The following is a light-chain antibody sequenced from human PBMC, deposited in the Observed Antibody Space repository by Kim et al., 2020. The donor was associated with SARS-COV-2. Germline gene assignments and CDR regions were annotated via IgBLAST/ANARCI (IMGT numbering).Light chain of an antibody. V-gene: IGLV2-14*04. CDR1: SKDIGGYNF. CDR2: DVS. CDR3: SSYTSSSTPWV. J-gene: IGLJ3*02. Sequence: QSITISCTGTSKDIGGYNFVSWYQQHPGKAPKLMIYDVSKRPSGVSNRFSGSKSGNTASLTISGLQAEDEADYFCSSYTSSSTPWVFGGGTQLTVL.